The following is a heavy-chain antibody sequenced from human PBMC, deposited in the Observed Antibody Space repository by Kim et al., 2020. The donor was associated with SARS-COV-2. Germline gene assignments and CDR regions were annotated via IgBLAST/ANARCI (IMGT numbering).Heavy chain of an antibody. V-gene: IGHV3-33*01. CDR3: ARDLSTIFGVVAN. D-gene: IGHD3-3*01. J-gene: IGHJ4*02. CDR2: IWYDGNNK. CDR1: GFTFSSYG. Sequence: GGSLRLSCAASGFTFSSYGMHWVRQAPGKGLEWVAIIWYDGNNKYYADSVKGRFTISRDNSKNTLYLQMNSLRAEDTAVYYCARDLSTIFGVVANWGQGTLVSVSS.